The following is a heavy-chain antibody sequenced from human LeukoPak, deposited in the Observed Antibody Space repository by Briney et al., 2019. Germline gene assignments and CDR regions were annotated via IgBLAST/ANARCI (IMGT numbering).Heavy chain of an antibody. CDR1: GGSISSGGYY. J-gene: IGHJ3*02. Sequence: SETLSLTCTVSGGSISSGGYYWSWIRQHPGKGLEWIGYIYYSGSTYYNPSLKSRVTISVDRSKNQFSLKLSSVTAADTAVYYCARGGAVGAFDIWGQGTMVTVSS. CDR3: ARGGAVGAFDI. CDR2: IYYSGST. V-gene: IGHV4-31*03. D-gene: IGHD3-16*01.